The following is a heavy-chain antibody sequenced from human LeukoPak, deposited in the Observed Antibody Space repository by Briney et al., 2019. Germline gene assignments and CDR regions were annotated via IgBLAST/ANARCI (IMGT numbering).Heavy chain of an antibody. CDR3: ARDHRPAAAGTRRTDYYYGMDV. V-gene: IGHV3-53*01. CDR2: IYSGGST. J-gene: IGHJ6*04. Sequence: TGGSLRLSCALSGFTLSSNYMRWVRQAPGGGLEWVSVIYSGGSTYYADSVKGRFTISRDNSKTTLYLQMNTLRAEDTAVYYCARDHRPAAAGTRRTDYYYGMDVWGKGTTVTVSS. CDR1: GFTLSSNY. D-gene: IGHD6-13*01.